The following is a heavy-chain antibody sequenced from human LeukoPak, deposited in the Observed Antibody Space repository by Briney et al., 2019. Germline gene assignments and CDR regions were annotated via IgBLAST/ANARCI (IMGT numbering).Heavy chain of an antibody. CDR1: GFTFNNFA. D-gene: IGHD3-10*01. V-gene: IGHV3-23*01. J-gene: IGHJ4*02. CDR2: ISGSGGST. Sequence: GGSLRLSCSASGFTFNNFALHWVRQAPGKGLEWVSVISGSGGSTYYADSVKGRFTISRDKTKNTLYLQMNNLRAEDTAVYYCAKDFDGSGNFDYWGQGTLVTVSS. CDR3: AKDFDGSGNFDY.